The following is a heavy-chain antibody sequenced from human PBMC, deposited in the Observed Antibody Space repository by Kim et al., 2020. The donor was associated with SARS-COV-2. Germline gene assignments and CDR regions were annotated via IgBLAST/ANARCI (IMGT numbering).Heavy chain of an antibody. Sequence: SMKVSCKASGGTFSSYAISWVRQAPGQGLEWMGGIIPIFGTANYAQKFQGRVTITADESTSTAYMELSSLRSEDTAVYYCARCRHSSGWYSGFDYWGQGTLVTVSS. D-gene: IGHD6-19*01. J-gene: IGHJ4*02. CDR3: ARCRHSSGWYSGFDY. CDR2: IIPIFGTA. V-gene: IGHV1-69*13. CDR1: GGTFSSYA.